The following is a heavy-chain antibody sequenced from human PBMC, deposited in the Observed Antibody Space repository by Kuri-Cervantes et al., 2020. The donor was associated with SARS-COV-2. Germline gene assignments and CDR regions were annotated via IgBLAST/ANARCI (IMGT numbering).Heavy chain of an antibody. CDR2: ISASGLST. CDR3: AKGGLDSGWGY. CDR1: GFTFSTFA. J-gene: IGHJ4*02. Sequence: GESLKISCAASGFTFSTFAMTWVRQAPGKGLEWVSTISASGLSTYYADSLQGRFTISRDNSKNTLYLQMNSLRAEDTAVYYCAKGGLDSGWGYWGQGTLVTVSS. V-gene: IGHV3-23*01. D-gene: IGHD6-19*01.